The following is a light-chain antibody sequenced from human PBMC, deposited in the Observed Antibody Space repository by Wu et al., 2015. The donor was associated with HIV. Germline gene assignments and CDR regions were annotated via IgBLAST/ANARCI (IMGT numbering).Light chain of an antibody. CDR3: QQYDVLPVT. CDR2: DTS. CDR1: QGISSF. Sequence: DIQMTQSPSSLSASVGESVTITCHASQGISSFLNWYQQKPGKAPQLLIYDTSKLESGVSSRFSGIGSGTDFSLTITSLQPEDIATYYCQQYDVLPVTFGGGTKVELK. J-gene: IGKJ4*01. V-gene: IGKV1-33*01.